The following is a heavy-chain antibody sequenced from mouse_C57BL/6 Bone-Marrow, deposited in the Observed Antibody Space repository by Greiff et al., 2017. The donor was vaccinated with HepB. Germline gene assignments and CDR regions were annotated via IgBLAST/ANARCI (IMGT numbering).Heavy chain of an antibody. J-gene: IGHJ2*01. D-gene: IGHD1-1*01. Sequence: EVHLVESGGGLVQPGGSLKLSCAASGFTFSDYGMAWVRQAPRKGPEWVAFISNLAYSIYYADTVTGRFTISRENAKNTLYLEMSSLRSEDTAMYYCARQGYYGSSYYFDYWGQGTTLTVSS. V-gene: IGHV5-15*01. CDR3: ARQGYYGSSYYFDY. CDR1: GFTFSDYG. CDR2: ISNLAYSI.